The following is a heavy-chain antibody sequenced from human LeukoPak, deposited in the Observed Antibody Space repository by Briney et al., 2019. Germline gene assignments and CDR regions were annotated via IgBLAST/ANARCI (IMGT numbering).Heavy chain of an antibody. J-gene: IGHJ4*02. CDR1: GFTFSSYS. Sequence: GGSLRLSCAASGFTFSSYSMNWVRQAPGKGLQWVSLISASGTNTHYADSVKGRFTIARDDSKNTLFLQMDGLRAEDTAIYYCSKDPDSSGRYYGSPFDYWGQGTLVTVSS. CDR2: ISASGTNT. V-gene: IGHV3-23*01. D-gene: IGHD6-19*01. CDR3: SKDPDSSGRYYGSPFDY.